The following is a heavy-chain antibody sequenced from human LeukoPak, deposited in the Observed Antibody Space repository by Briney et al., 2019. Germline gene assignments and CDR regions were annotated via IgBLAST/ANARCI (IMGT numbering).Heavy chain of an antibody. Sequence: GGSLRLSCAASGFTFSSYAMSWVRQAPGKGPEWVSAISGSGGSTYYADSVKGRFTISRDNSKNTLYLQMNSLRAEDTAVYYCAKSWQWLENFDYWGQGTLVTVSS. V-gene: IGHV3-23*01. CDR1: GFTFSSYA. CDR3: AKSWQWLENFDY. CDR2: ISGSGGST. D-gene: IGHD6-19*01. J-gene: IGHJ4*02.